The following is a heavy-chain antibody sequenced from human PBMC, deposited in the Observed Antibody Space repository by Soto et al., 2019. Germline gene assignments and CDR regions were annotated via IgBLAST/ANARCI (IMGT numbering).Heavy chain of an antibody. V-gene: IGHV4-34*01. CDR2: INHSGST. CDR3: ARESLVAAPGGDWFDP. CDR1: GGSFSGYY. D-gene: IGHD2-15*01. J-gene: IGHJ5*02. Sequence: SQTLSLTCAVYGGSFSGYYWSWIRQPPGKGLEWIGEINHSGSTNYNPSLKSRVTISVDTSKNQFSLKLSSVTAADTAVYYCARESLVAAPGGDWFDPWGQGTLVTVSS.